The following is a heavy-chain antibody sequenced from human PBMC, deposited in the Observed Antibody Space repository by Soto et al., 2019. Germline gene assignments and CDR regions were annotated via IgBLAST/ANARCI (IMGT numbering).Heavy chain of an antibody. Sequence: QVQLVESGGGVVQPGTSLRLSCVASGFTFSNYAMNWVRQAPGKGLEWVAVISYDGSNEYYADSVKGRITISRDNSRNTLYLQMNNLRAEDTAMYYCARDLGNNYGSFAYWGQGTLVTVSS. J-gene: IGHJ4*02. D-gene: IGHD4-17*01. CDR2: ISYDGSNE. CDR3: ARDLGNNYGSFAY. CDR1: GFTFSNYA. V-gene: IGHV3-30-3*01.